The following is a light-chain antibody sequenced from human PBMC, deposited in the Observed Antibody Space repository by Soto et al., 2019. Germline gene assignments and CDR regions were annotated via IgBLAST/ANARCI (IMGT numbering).Light chain of an antibody. CDR1: QSVSGSR. Sequence: EIVLTQSPGTLSLSTGERATLSCRASQSVSGSRLAWYQQKPGQAPRLLIYGASNRATGIPDRFSGGGSGTDFTLTISRLAPEDFALYYCQHYDTSPITFGQGTRLEIK. V-gene: IGKV3-20*01. CDR2: GAS. CDR3: QHYDTSPIT. J-gene: IGKJ5*01.